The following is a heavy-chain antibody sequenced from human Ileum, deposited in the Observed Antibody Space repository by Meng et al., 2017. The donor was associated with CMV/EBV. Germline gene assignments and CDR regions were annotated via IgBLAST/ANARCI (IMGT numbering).Heavy chain of an antibody. CDR3: AREIPSSSWYYLDY. Sequence: HAQLQETGPGLVKPSQTLSLTRTVSGGSISSGDYYWSWIRQPPGKGLEWIGYIYYSGSTYYNPSLKSRVTISVDTSKNQFSLKLSSVTAADTAVYYCAREIPSSSWYYLDYWGQGTLVTVSS. CDR2: IYYSGST. V-gene: IGHV4-30-4*08. D-gene: IGHD6-13*01. J-gene: IGHJ4*02. CDR1: GGSISSGDYY.